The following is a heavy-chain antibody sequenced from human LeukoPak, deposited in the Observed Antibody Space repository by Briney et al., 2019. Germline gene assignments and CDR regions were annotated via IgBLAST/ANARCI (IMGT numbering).Heavy chain of an antibody. Sequence: GGSLRLSCAASGLTFSNAWMSWVRQAPGKGLEWIGRIKSKTDGGTTDYAAPVKGRFTISRDDSKNTLYLQMNSLKTEDTAVYYCTGVIVVVPAAIQLWDFDYWGQGTLVTVSS. CDR2: IKSKTDGGTT. CDR3: TGVIVVVPAAIQLWDFDY. D-gene: IGHD2-2*02. V-gene: IGHV3-15*01. CDR1: GLTFSNAW. J-gene: IGHJ4*02.